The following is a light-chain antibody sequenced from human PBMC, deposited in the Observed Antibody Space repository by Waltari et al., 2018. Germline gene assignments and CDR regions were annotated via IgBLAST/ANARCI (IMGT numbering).Light chain of an antibody. V-gene: IGKV1-39*01. CDR2: AAS. Sequence: DIQMTQSPSSLPASVGDRVTITCRASQSISSYLNWYQQKPGKAPKVLIHAASSSQSGVPSRFSGSGSGTDFTLTISSLQPEDFATYYCQQSYSIPITFGQGTRLEIK. J-gene: IGKJ5*01. CDR1: QSISSY. CDR3: QQSYSIPIT.